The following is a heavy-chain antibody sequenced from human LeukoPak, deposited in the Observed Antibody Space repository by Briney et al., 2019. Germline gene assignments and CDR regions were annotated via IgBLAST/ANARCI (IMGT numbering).Heavy chain of an antibody. Sequence: VASVKVSCKASGGTFSSYAISWVRQAPGQGLEWMGGIIPIFGTANYAQKFQGRVTITADESTSTAYMELSSLRSEDTAVYYCAGGQRILTGYYNSHFDYWGQGTLVTVSS. CDR3: AGGQRILTGYYNSHFDY. D-gene: IGHD3-9*01. J-gene: IGHJ4*02. CDR2: IIPIFGTA. V-gene: IGHV1-69*13. CDR1: GGTFSSYA.